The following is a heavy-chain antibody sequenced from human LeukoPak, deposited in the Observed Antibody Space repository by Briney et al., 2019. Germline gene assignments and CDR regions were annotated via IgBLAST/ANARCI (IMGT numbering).Heavy chain of an antibody. CDR1: GDSITSGSYY. J-gene: IGHJ4*02. CDR3: ARDSGFWLY. CDR2: IYSDGDT. Sequence: PSETLSLTCTVSGDSITSGSYYWGWIRQTPGKGLEWIGNIYSDGDTSFNPSLKSRITMSVDTSKNQFSPKLNSVTAADTAVYFCARDSGFWLYWGQGTLVSVSS. V-gene: IGHV4-39*07. D-gene: IGHD3-22*01.